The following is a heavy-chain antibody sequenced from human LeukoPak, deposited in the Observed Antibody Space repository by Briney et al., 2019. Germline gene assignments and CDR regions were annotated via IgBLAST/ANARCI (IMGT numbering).Heavy chain of an antibody. D-gene: IGHD1-14*01. V-gene: IGHV3-21*01. J-gene: IGHJ4*02. CDR2: ISSSSSYI. CDR3: QPPVSRLTDY. CDR1: GFTVSSNY. Sequence: PGGSLRLSCAASGFTVSSNYMSWVRQAPGKGLEWVSSISSSSSYIYYADSVKGRFTISRDNAKNSLYLQMNSLRAEDTAVYYCQPPVSRLTDYWGQGTLVTVSS.